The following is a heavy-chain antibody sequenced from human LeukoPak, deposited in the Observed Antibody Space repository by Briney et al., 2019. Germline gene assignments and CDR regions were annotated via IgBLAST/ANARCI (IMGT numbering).Heavy chain of an antibody. CDR3: ARDWDTIFGTVGDY. J-gene: IGHJ4*02. CDR1: GYTFTSYD. D-gene: IGHD3-3*01. Sequence: ASVKVSCKASGYTFTSYDINWVRQATGQGLEWMGWMNPNSGNTGYAQKFQGRVTMTRNTSISTAYMELSSLRSDDTAVYYCARDWDTIFGTVGDYWGQGTLVTVSS. CDR2: MNPNSGNT. V-gene: IGHV1-8*01.